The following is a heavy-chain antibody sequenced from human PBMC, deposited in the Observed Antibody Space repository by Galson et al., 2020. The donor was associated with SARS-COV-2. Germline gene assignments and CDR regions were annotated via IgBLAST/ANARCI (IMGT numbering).Heavy chain of an antibody. CDR2: FDPEDGET. Sequence: ASVKVSCMFSGYTHTELFMHWVRQAPGKGLEWMGGFDPEDGETSYAQKFQGRVTITEDTSTDTAYMELSSLRSEDTAVYFCATSSALVITPPDYWGQGTLVTVSS. CDR1: GYTHTELF. D-gene: IGHD3-22*01. V-gene: IGHV1-24*01. J-gene: IGHJ4*02. CDR3: ATSSALVITPPDY.